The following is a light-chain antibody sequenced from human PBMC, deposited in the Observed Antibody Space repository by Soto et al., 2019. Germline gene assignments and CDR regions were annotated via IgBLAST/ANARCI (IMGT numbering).Light chain of an antibody. CDR3: QQFGPSLT. CDR1: QSVSRSY. J-gene: IGKJ4*01. Sequence: EIVLTQSPGTLSLSPGERATLSCRASQSVSRSYLAWYQQKPGQAPRLLIYGASSRATGIPDRFSGSGSGTDFTLTISRLEPEDFAVYYCQQFGPSLTFGGGTKVEIK. V-gene: IGKV3-20*01. CDR2: GAS.